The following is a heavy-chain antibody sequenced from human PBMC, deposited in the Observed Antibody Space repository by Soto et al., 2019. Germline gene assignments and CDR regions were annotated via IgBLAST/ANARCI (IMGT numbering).Heavy chain of an antibody. V-gene: IGHV2-26*01. CDR3: ARVLYYGMDV. J-gene: IGHJ6*02. CDR2: ISSSDEK. CDR1: GFSLSNPRMS. Sequence: QVTLKESGPVLVKPTETLTLTCTFSGFSLSNPRMSVSWIRQPPGKALEWLAHISSSDEKSSSTALRSRLTISKDTSKRQVVLTMTNMDPVDTATYYCARVLYYGMDVWGQGTTVTVSS.